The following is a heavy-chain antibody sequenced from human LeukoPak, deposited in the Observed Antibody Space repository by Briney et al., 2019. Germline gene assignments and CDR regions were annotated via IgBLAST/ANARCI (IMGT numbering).Heavy chain of an antibody. V-gene: IGHV4-59*01. Sequence: PSETLSLTCTVSGGSISSYYWSWIRQPPGKGLEWIGYIYYSGSTNYNPSLKSRVTISVDTSRNQFSLKLSSVTAADTAVYYCATNGAYYYGYDYWGQGTLVTVSS. J-gene: IGHJ4*02. CDR1: GGSISSYY. CDR2: IYYSGST. D-gene: IGHD3-10*01. CDR3: ATNGAYYYGYDY.